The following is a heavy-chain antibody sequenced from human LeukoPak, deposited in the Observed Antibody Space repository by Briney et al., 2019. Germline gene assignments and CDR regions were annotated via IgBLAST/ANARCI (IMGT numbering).Heavy chain of an antibody. CDR2: ISYDGSNK. V-gene: IGHV3-30-3*01. J-gene: IGHJ3*02. CDR1: GFTFSSYA. CDR3: AKEKNYDFWRGAFDI. D-gene: IGHD3-3*01. Sequence: PGGSLRLSCAASGFTFSSYAMHWVRQAPGKGLEWVAVISYDGSNKYYADSVKGRFTISRDNSKDTLYLQMNSLRAEDTAVYYCAKEKNYDFWRGAFDIWGQGTMVTVSS.